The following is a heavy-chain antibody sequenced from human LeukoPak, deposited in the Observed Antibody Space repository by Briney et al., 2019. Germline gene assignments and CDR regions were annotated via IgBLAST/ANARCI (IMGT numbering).Heavy chain of an antibody. CDR2: INSDGSST. J-gene: IGHJ4*02. D-gene: IGHD3-9*01. CDR3: ARGELRYFDWLNY. Sequence: PGGSLRLSCAASGFTFSSYWMHWVRQAPAKGLVWVSRINSDGSSTSYADSVKGRFTISRDNAKNTLYLQMNSLRAEDTAVYYCARGELRYFDWLNYWGQGTLVTVSS. CDR1: GFTFSSYW. V-gene: IGHV3-74*01.